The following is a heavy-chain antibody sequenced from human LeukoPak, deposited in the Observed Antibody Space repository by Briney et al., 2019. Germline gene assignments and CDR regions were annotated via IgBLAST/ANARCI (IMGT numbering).Heavy chain of an antibody. CDR3: ARADSRGYSLDY. CDR1: GFTFSSYD. Sequence: GSLRLSCAASGFTFSSYDMHWVRQVLGKGLEWVSGIGTAGDTYSPDSVKGRFTISRENAKNFLYLQMNSLRAGDTAVYYCARADSRGYSLDYWGQGTLVTVSS. CDR2: IGTAGDT. D-gene: IGHD5-18*01. J-gene: IGHJ4*02. V-gene: IGHV3-13*01.